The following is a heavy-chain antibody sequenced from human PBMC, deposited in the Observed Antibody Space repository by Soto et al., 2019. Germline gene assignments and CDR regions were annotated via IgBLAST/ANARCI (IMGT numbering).Heavy chain of an antibody. V-gene: IGHV1-69*01. D-gene: IGHD2-15*01. CDR1: GGTFSSYA. Sequence: QVQLVQSGAEVKKPGSSVKVSCKASGGTFSSYAISWVRQAPGQGLEWMGGIIPIFGTANYAQKFQDRVTITADESTSPAYMELSSLRSEDTAVYSCARGLRGCSGGSCYTSRYYYGMDVWGQGTTVTVSS. CDR3: ARGLRGCSGGSCYTSRYYYGMDV. CDR2: IIPIFGTA. J-gene: IGHJ6*02.